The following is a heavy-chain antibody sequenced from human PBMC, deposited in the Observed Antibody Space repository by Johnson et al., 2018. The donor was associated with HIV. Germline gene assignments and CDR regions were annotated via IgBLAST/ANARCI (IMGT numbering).Heavy chain of an antibody. CDR3: ARVNHAFDI. CDR1: GFTVINNY. V-gene: IGHV3-66*02. Sequence: MQLVESGGGLVQPGGSLRLSCAVSGFTVINNYMTWVRQAPGKGLEWVSIIYSRDTTYYADSVKGRFSISRDSSKNTLYLQMNSLRAEDTAVYYCARVNHAFDIWGQGTMVTVSS. CDR2: IYSRDTT. J-gene: IGHJ3*02.